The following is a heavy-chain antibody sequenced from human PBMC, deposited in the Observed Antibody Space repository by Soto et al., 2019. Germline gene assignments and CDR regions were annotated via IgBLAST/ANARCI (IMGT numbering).Heavy chain of an antibody. CDR2: IYYSGST. J-gene: IGHJ6*03. D-gene: IGHD4-17*01. CDR3: ARGHGDHSYYYYYYMDV. V-gene: IGHV4-59*01. Sequence: SETLSLTCTVSGGSISSYYWSWIRQPPGKGLEWIGYIYYSGSTSYNPSLKSRVTISVDTSKNQFSLKLSSVTAADTAVYYCARGHGDHSYYYYYYMDVWGKGTTVTVSS. CDR1: GGSISSYY.